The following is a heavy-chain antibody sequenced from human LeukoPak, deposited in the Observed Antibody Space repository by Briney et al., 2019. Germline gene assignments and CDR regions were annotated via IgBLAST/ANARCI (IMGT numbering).Heavy chain of an antibody. CDR1: GYTFTGYY. Sequence: ASVKVSCKASGYTFTGYYMHWVRQAPGQGLEWMGWINPNSGNTGYAQKFQGRVTITRNTSISTAYMELSSLRSEDTAVYYCARSRGSSSWFKKTNYYYYYYYMDVWGKGTTVTVSS. CDR3: ARSRGSSSWFKKTNYYYYYYYMDV. V-gene: IGHV1-8*03. D-gene: IGHD6-13*01. J-gene: IGHJ6*03. CDR2: INPNSGNT.